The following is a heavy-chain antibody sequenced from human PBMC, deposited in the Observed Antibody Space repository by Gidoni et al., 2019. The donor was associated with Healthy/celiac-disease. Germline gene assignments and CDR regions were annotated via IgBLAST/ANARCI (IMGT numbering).Heavy chain of an antibody. D-gene: IGHD3-16*02. V-gene: IGHV3-74*01. Sequence: EVKMVESGGGLVQPGGYVRLSCAASGLTFSSYWMHWVRQAPGKGLGWVSRINGDVRSTSYADSVKGRFTISRDNAKNTLYRQMHSLRAEVTALYYCARDNDDDVWGSYRSYGMDVWGQGTTVTVSS. CDR1: GLTFSSYW. CDR3: ARDNDDDVWGSYRSYGMDV. J-gene: IGHJ6*02. CDR2: INGDVRST.